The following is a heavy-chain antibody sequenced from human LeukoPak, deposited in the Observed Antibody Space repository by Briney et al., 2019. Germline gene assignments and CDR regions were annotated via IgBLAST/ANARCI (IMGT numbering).Heavy chain of an antibody. CDR1: GGSISSGDYY. CDR3: ARGGNYYGSGSYYNWFDP. CDR2: IYYSGST. J-gene: IGHJ5*02. V-gene: IGHV4-30-4*01. Sequence: SETLSLTCTVSGGSISSGDYYWSWIRQPPGKGLEWIGYIYYSGSTYYNPSLKSRVTISVDTSKNQFSLKLSSVTATDTAVYYCARGGNYYGSGSYYNWFDPWGQGTLVTVSS. D-gene: IGHD3-10*01.